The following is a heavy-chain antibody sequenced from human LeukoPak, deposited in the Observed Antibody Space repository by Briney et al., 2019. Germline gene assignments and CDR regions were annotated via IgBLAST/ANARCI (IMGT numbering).Heavy chain of an antibody. V-gene: IGHV3-7*01. J-gene: IGHJ6*02. Sequence: PGGSLRLSCVASGFNISPFWMTWVRQAPDKGLEWVANIRGDGSRLYYVDSVKGRFTISRDNAKNSLYLQMNSLRAEDTAVYYCARARYFDWLPYPGVEYGMDVWGQGTTVTVSS. D-gene: IGHD3-9*01. CDR2: IRGDGSRL. CDR1: GFNISPFW. CDR3: ARARYFDWLPYPGVEYGMDV.